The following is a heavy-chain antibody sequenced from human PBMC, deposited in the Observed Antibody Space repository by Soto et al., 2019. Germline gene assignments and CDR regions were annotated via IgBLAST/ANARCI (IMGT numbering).Heavy chain of an antibody. CDR2: ISSSGSTI. CDR3: ARDVYYYYYMDV. CDR1: GFTFSDYY. V-gene: IGHV3-11*01. J-gene: IGHJ6*03. Sequence: PGGSLSLSCAASGFTFSDYYMSWIRQAPGKGLEWVSYISSSGSTIYYADSVKGRFTISRDNAKNSLYLQMNSLRAEDTAVYYCARDVYYYYYMDVWGKGTTVTVSS.